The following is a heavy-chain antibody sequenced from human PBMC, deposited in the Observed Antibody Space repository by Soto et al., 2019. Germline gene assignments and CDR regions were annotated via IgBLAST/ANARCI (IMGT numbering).Heavy chain of an antibody. CDR1: GYTFTSYD. J-gene: IGHJ5*02. D-gene: IGHD2-2*01. CDR3: ARGEIYCSSTSCWENWFDP. V-gene: IGHV1-8*01. Sequence: ASVKVSCKASGYTFTSYDINWVRQATGQGLEWMGWMNPNSGNTGYAQKFQGRVTMTRNTSISTAYMELSSLRSEDTAVYYCARGEIYCSSTSCWENWFDPWGQGTLVTVSS. CDR2: MNPNSGNT.